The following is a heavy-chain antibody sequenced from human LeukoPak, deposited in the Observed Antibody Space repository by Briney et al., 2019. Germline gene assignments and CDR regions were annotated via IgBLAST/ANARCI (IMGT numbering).Heavy chain of an antibody. Sequence: NPSETLSLTCAVSGYSISSGYYWGWIRQPPGKGLEWIGSIYHSGSTYYNPSLKSRVTISVDTSKNQFSLKLSSVTAADTAVYYCARGSKMLGYDWFDPWGQGTLVTVSS. J-gene: IGHJ5*02. D-gene: IGHD5-18*01. CDR2: IYHSGST. V-gene: IGHV4-38-2*01. CDR1: GYSISSGYY. CDR3: ARGSKMLGYDWFDP.